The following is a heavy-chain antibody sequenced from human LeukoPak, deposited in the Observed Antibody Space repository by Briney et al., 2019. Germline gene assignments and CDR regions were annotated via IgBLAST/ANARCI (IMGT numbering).Heavy chain of an antibody. CDR2: IYYSGST. Sequence: SETLSLTCTVSGGSISSSSYYWGWIRQPPGKGLEWIGSIYYSGSTYYNPSLKSRVTISLDTSKNQFSLKLSSVTAADTAVYYCVGSRYQLLSFDYWGQGTLVTVSS. CDR1: GGSISSSSYY. D-gene: IGHD2-2*01. V-gene: IGHV4-39*01. CDR3: VGSRYQLLSFDY. J-gene: IGHJ4*02.